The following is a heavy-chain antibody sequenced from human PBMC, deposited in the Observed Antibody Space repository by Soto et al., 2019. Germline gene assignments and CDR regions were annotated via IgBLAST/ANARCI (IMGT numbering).Heavy chain of an antibody. J-gene: IGHJ4*01. CDR2: IYYSGST. Sequence: SETLGIACTISVGSISIGDYYWSWIRQPPGKGLEWIGYIYYSGSTYYNPSLKSRVTISVDTSKNQFSLKLSSVTAADTAVYYCARTRRAVRYFDWLLSFDYWGHGTMVTVSS. D-gene: IGHD3-9*01. CDR3: ARTRRAVRYFDWLLSFDY. V-gene: IGHV4-30-4*01. CDR1: VGSISIGDYY.